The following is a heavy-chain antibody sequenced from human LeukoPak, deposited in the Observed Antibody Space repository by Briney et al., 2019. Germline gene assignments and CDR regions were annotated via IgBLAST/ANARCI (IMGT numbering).Heavy chain of an antibody. J-gene: IGHJ4*02. V-gene: IGHV4-4*07. D-gene: IGHD6-13*01. CDR1: GGSISNYY. CDR3: ARGGSSWQSFDF. CDR2: IYASGST. Sequence: SETLSLTCTVYGGSISNYYWSWIRQPAGKGLEWIGRIYASGSTNYNPALKSRVTMSVDTSKNQFSLKLTSVTAADTAVYYCARGGSSWQSFDFWGQGTLVTVSS.